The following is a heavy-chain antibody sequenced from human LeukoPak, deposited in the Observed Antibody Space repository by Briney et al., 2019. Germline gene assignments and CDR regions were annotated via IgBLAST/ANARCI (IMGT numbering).Heavy chain of an antibody. CDR3: ARHPLHLVGATGAFDI. D-gene: IGHD1-26*01. V-gene: IGHV5-51*01. CDR2: IYPGDSDA. J-gene: IGHJ3*02. CDR1: GHSFTSYW. Sequence: GESLKIYCKGSGHSFTSYWIGWVRQMPGKGLEWMGIIYPGDSDARYSPSFQGQVTISADKSISTAYLQWSSLKASDTAMYYCARHPLHLVGATGAFDIWGQGTMVTVS.